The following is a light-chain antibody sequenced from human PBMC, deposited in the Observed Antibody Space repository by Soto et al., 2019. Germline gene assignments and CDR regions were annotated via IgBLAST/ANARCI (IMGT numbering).Light chain of an antibody. CDR2: DAS. Sequence: DIQMTQSASSLSASVGDRVTITCRASQSISSWLAWYQQMPGKAPKLLIYDASSLQGGVPSRFSGSGSGTDFTLTIGSLQPDDFATYYCQQTYFAPRTFGQGTKVDI. CDR1: QSISSW. CDR3: QQTYFAPRT. V-gene: IGKV1-39*01. J-gene: IGKJ1*01.